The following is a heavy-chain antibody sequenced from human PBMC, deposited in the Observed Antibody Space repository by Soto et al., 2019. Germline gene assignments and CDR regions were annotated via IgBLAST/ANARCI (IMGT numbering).Heavy chain of an antibody. CDR2: INAGNGNT. V-gene: IGHV1-3*01. D-gene: IGHD6-19*01. J-gene: IGHJ6*03. CDR1: GYTFTSYA. CDR3: ARSGQWLGDYYYYYMDV. Sequence: GAPVKVSCKASGYTFTSYAMHWVRQAPGQRFEWMGWINAGNGNTKYSQKFQGRVTITRDTSASTAYMELSSLRSEDTAVYYCARSGQWLGDYYYYYMDVWGKGTTVTVSS.